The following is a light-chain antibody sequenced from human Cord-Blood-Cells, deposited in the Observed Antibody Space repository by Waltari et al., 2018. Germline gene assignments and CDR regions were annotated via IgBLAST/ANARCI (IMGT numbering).Light chain of an antibody. CDR3: SSYTSSSTYV. J-gene: IGLJ1*01. V-gene: IGLV2-14*01. CDR1: SSEVGGYTY. CDR2: DVS. Sequence: QSALTQPASVSGSPGQSLTISCTGTSSEVGGYTYVSWYPQPPGKAPKLMIYDVSNRPSGVSNLFSGSKSGNTASLTISGLQAEDEADYYCSSYTSSSTYVFGTGTKVTVL.